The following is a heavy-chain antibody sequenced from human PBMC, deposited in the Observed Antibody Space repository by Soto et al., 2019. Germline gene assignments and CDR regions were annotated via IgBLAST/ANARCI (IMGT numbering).Heavy chain of an antibody. CDR3: AKLTFWSGRNWFDP. CDR2: ISGSGGST. D-gene: IGHD3-3*01. J-gene: IGHJ5*02. Sequence: SLRLSCAASGFTFSSYAMSWVRQAPGKRLEWVSAISGSGGSTYYADSVKGRFTISRDNSKNTLYLQMNSLRAEDTAVYYCAKLTFWSGRNWFDPWGPGTLVTVSS. V-gene: IGHV3-23*01. CDR1: GFTFSSYA.